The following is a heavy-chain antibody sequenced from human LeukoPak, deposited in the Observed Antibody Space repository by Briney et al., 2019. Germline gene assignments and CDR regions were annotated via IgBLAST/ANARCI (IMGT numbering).Heavy chain of an antibody. Sequence: SVKVSCKASGGTFSSYAISWVRQAPGQGLEWMGGIIPIFGTANYAQKFQGRVTITADESTSTAYMELSSLRSEDTAVYYCASSGESSWYGKDCWGQGTLVTVSS. CDR2: IIPIFGTA. V-gene: IGHV1-69*13. D-gene: IGHD6-13*01. J-gene: IGHJ4*02. CDR3: ASSGESSWYGKDC. CDR1: GGTFSSYA.